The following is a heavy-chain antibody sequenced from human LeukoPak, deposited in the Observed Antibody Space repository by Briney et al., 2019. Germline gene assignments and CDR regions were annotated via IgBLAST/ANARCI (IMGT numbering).Heavy chain of an antibody. CDR1: GFTFADYA. CDR2: ISWNSDRI. J-gene: IGHJ4*02. CDR3: GKGAGSYPPQGVVY. D-gene: IGHD1-26*01. Sequence: GGSLRLSCAASGFTFADYAMHWVRQAPGKGLEWVSGISWNSDRIDYADSVKGRFTISRDNAKNSLYLQMNSLRAEDMAFYYCGKGAGSYPPQGVVYWGQGTLVTVSS. V-gene: IGHV3-9*03.